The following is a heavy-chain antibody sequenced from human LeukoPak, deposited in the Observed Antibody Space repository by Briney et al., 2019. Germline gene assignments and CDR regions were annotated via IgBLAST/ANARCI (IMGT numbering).Heavy chain of an antibody. V-gene: IGHV4-31*03. CDR3: APRHYVGTTCYAGFDY. J-gene: IGHJ4*02. D-gene: IGHD2-2*01. Sequence: SETLSLTCTVSGGSISSGGYYWSWIRQHPGKGLEWIGYIYYSGSTYYNPSLKSRVTISVDTSKNQFSLKLSSVTAADTAVYYCAPRHYVGTTCYAGFDYWGQGTLVTVSS. CDR1: GGSISSGGYY. CDR2: IYYSGST.